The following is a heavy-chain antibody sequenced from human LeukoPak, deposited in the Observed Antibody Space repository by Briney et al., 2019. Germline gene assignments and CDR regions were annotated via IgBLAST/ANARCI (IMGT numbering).Heavy chain of an antibody. V-gene: IGHV1-8*03. CDR2: MNPNSGNT. J-gene: IGHJ6*03. Sequence: ASVKVSCKASGYTFTSYDINWVRQATGQGLEWMGWMNPNSGNTGYAQKFQGRVTITRNTSISTAYMELSNLRSEDTAVYYCARGVALLWFGEISLLRYYYYYMDVWGKGTTVTVSS. D-gene: IGHD3-10*01. CDR3: ARGVALLWFGEISLLRYYYYYMDV. CDR1: GYTFTSYD.